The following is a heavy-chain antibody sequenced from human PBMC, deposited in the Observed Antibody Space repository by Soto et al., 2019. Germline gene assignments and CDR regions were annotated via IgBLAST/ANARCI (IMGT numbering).Heavy chain of an antibody. CDR2: MNPNSGNT. D-gene: IGHD5-12*01. CDR1: GYTSTRYD. V-gene: IGHV1-8*01. CDR3: ARDGLLWLRWLDP. J-gene: IGHJ5*02. Sequence: ASVKVSCKASGYTSTRYDINCVRQATGQGLEWMGWMNPNSGNTGYAQKFQGRVTMTTDTSTSTAYMELRSLRSDDTAVYYCARDGLLWLRWLDPWGQGTLVTVSS.